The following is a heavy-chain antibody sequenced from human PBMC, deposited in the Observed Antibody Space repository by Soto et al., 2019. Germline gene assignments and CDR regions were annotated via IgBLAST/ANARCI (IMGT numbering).Heavy chain of an antibody. CDR1: GFNVSSNY. V-gene: IGHV3-53*02. Sequence: EVQLVETGGGLIQPGGSLRLSCAASGFNVSSNYMSWVRQAPGKGLEWVSVIYSGGSICYADTVKSRFTITRDNTKNTLYLKMNSLRDVDTAVYYCAGDGDCGWSLCRYYGMDVWGQGTTVTVSS. CDR3: AGDGDCGWSLCRYYGMDV. J-gene: IGHJ6*02. CDR2: IYSGGSI. D-gene: IGHD2-21*02.